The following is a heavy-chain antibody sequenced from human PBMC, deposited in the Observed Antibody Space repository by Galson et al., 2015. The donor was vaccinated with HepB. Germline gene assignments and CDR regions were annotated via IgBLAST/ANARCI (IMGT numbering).Heavy chain of an antibody. D-gene: IGHD5-12*01. CDR3: ARDEVLVATIESRREECCCYYGMDV. Sequence: SLRLSCAASGFTFSSYAMHWVRQAPGKGLEYVSAISSNGGSTYYANSVKGRFTISRDNSKNTLYLQMGSLRAEDMAVYYCARDEVLVATIESRREECCCYYGMDVWGQGTTVTVSS. J-gene: IGHJ6*02. CDR1: GFTFSSYA. CDR2: ISSNGGST. V-gene: IGHV3-64*01.